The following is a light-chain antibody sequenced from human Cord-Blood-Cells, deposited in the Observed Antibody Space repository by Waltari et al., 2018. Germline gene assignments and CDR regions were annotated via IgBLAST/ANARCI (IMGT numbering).Light chain of an antibody. Sequence: DIQMTQSPSSLSASVGDRVTIIYRGSQSISRDLNWYQQKPGKAPKILIYAAASLQSGVPSRFSGSGSGTDFTLTISSLQPEDFATYYCQQSYSTPPTFGQGTKVEIK. J-gene: IGKJ1*01. CDR1: QSISRD. V-gene: IGKV1-39*01. CDR2: AAA. CDR3: QQSYSTPPT.